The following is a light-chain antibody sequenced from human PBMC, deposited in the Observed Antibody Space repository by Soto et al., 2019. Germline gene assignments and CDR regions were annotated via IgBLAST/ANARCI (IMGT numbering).Light chain of an antibody. CDR3: QQYASSPIT. Sequence: EIVLTQSPGTLSLSPGERATLSCRTSQSFSRSFLAWYQQKPGQAPRLLIYGASTRATGIPDRFSGSGSGKDFTLSITRLEPEDFAVYYCQQYASSPITFGQGTRLEIK. CDR2: GAS. CDR1: QSFSRSF. J-gene: IGKJ5*01. V-gene: IGKV3-20*01.